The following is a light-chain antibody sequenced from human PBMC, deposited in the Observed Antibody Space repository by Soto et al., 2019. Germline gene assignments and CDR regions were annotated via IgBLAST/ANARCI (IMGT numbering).Light chain of an antibody. CDR2: NNI. V-gene: IGLV1-40*01. J-gene: IGLJ1*01. CDR3: QSYDSSLSVFV. CDR1: SSNIGAGYD. Sequence: QSVLTQPPSVSGAPGQRVTISCTGSSSNIGAGYDVHWYQQLPGTAPRLLIHNNINRPSGVPDRFSGSKSGSSASLAITGLQADDEGDYYCQSYDSSLSVFVFGTGTKVTVL.